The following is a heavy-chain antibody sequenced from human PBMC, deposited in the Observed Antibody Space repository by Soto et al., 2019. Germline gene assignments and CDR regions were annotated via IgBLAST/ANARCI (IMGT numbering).Heavy chain of an antibody. CDR2: ISSSSSYI. CDR1: GFTFSSYS. V-gene: IGHV3-21*01. Sequence: EVQLVESGGGLVKPGGSLRLSCAASGFTFSSYSMNWVRQAPGNGLEWVSSISSSSSYIYYADSVKGRFTISRDNAKNSLYLQMNSLRAEDTAVYYCARESRYSSSPIDYWGQGTLVTVSS. CDR3: ARESRYSSSPIDY. D-gene: IGHD6-6*01. J-gene: IGHJ4*02.